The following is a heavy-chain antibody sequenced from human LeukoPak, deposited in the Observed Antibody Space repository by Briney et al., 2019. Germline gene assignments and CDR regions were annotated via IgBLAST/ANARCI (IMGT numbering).Heavy chain of an antibody. V-gene: IGHV3-66*01. D-gene: IGHD5-18*01. Sequence: GGSLRLSCAASGFTVSSNYMSWVRQAPGKGLEWVSIIYRDDRTFYADSVKDRFTISRDNSKKTLFLQMNSLRAEDTAVYYCARDLGSYVDSWGHGTLVTVSS. CDR1: GFTVSSNY. CDR3: ARDLGSYVDS. CDR2: IYRDDRT. J-gene: IGHJ5*01.